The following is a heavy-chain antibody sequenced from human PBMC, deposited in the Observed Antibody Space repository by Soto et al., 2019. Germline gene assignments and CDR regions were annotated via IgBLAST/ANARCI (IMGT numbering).Heavy chain of an antibody. CDR2: VYYTGST. CDR1: GGYISGYC. D-gene: IGHD3-22*01. Sequence: SVTICVTWSVAGGYISGYCGNWIRKESGKGPEWIGYVYYTGSTNYNPSLESRVTMSTDTSKNQVSLELRSMTAADSALYYCARGFYDARGYSAPFDSWGQGTQVTVSP. V-gene: IGHV4-59*01. J-gene: IGHJ4*02. CDR3: ARGFYDARGYSAPFDS.